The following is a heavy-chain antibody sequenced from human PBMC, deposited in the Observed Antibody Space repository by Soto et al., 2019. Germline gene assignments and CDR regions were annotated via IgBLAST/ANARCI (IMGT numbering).Heavy chain of an antibody. Sequence: QVQLQESGPGLVKPSQTLSLTCTVSGGSISSGGYYWSWISQHPGKGLEWIGYINYSGSTYYNPSLKSRVTISEDTSKSQFSLKLSSVTAADTAVYYCARDRSFKYFDYWGQGTLVTVSS. CDR1: GGSISSGGYY. CDR3: ARDRSFKYFDY. J-gene: IGHJ4*02. V-gene: IGHV4-31*03. CDR2: INYSGST.